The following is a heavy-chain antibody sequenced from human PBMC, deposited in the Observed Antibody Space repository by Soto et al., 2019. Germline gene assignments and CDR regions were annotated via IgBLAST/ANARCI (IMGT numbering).Heavy chain of an antibody. CDR3: AGYSTL. D-gene: IGHD2-15*01. CDR1: GGSISSGGYS. V-gene: IGHV4-30-2*01. J-gene: IGHJ4*02. CDR2: IYHSGST. Sequence: QLQLQESGSGLVKPSQTLSLTCAVSGGSISSGGYSWSWIRQPPGKGLEWIGYIYHSGSTYYNPALKTRFTLTVYSSKTQFSLMLDSVSAAGRSEYYCAGYSTLWGQGTLVTVSS.